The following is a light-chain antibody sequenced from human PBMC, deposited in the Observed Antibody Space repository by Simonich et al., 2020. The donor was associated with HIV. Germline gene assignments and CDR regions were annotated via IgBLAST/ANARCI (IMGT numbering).Light chain of an antibody. CDR1: SSDVGGYNY. Sequence: QSALTQPASVSGSHGQSITISCTGTSSDVGGYNYVSWYQQNPGKAPKLMIYDVSKRPSGVSNRFSGSKAGHTASLTISGLQAEDEADYYCSSYTSSSTWVFGGGTKLTVL. CDR2: DVS. CDR3: SSYTSSSTWV. V-gene: IGLV2-14*01. J-gene: IGLJ3*02.